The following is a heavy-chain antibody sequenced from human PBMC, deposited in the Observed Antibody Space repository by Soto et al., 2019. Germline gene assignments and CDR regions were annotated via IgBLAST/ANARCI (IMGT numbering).Heavy chain of an antibody. J-gene: IGHJ4*02. V-gene: IGHV3-23*01. CDR2: IVGGGGST. CDR1: GFTFTSYA. CDR3: AKCLGVTTPDY. Sequence: GRSLRLSCAASGFTFTSYAMSWVRQAPGKGLEWVSSIVGGGGSTHYADSLKGRFTISRDNSKNTLFLQMNSLRAEDTAVYYCAKCLGVTTPDYWGQGTLVTVSS. D-gene: IGHD1-26*01.